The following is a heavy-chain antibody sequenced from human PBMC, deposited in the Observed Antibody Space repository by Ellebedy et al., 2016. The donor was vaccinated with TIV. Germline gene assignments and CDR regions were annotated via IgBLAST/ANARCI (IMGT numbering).Heavy chain of an antibody. V-gene: IGHV3-74*01. Sequence: PGGSLRLSCAASGFTFSNYWMHWVRQAPGKGLVCVSRLNGDGRSTYYADSVKGRFTISRNNAEDTVYLQMNSLRAEDTAVYYCARGGHGGFDYYYGMDVWGQGITVTVSS. CDR3: ARGGHGGFDYYYGMDV. CDR1: GFTFSNYW. D-gene: IGHD5-12*01. J-gene: IGHJ6*02. CDR2: LNGDGRST.